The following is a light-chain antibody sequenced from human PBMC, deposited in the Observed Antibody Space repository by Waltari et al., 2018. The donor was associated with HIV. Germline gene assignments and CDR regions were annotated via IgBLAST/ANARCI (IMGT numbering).Light chain of an antibody. CDR3: AAWDDTLKAVL. J-gene: IGLJ2*01. Sequence: QSVLTQAASMSATPGQRVTVSCSGGTSNIGNNTVHWYKHVPGVAPNLLIYNNNKRPSGVPDRFSGSNSGSSASLAISGLQSADEADYFCAAWDDTLKAVLFGGGTKLTVL. CDR2: NNN. CDR1: TSNIGNNT. V-gene: IGLV1-44*01.